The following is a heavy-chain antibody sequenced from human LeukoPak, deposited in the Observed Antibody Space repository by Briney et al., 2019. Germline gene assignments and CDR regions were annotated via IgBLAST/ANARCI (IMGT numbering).Heavy chain of an antibody. CDR2: INPHSGGT. CDR1: GYTFTDYH. V-gene: IGHV1-2*06. Sequence: ASVKVSWKASGYTFTDYHMHWVRQAPGQCLEWMGRINPHSGGTKYAQKFQGRVTMTRDTSINTAYMELSRLGSDDTAVYYCARERYYYDSGGPALDYWGQGTLVTVSS. D-gene: IGHD3-22*01. J-gene: IGHJ4*02. CDR3: ARERYYYDSGGPALDY.